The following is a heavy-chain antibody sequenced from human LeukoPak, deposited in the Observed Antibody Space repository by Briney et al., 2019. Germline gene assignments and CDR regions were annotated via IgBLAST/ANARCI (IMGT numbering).Heavy chain of an antibody. CDR2: ISACNGNT. V-gene: IGHV1-18*01. Sequence: ASVKVSCKASGYTFTSYGISWVRQAPGQGLEWMGWISACNGNTNYAQKLQGRVTMTTDTSTSTAYMELRSLRSDDTAVYYCARDSASTIFGVAPRHIMDVWGQGTTVTVFS. CDR3: ARDSASTIFGVAPRHIMDV. D-gene: IGHD3-3*01. CDR1: GYTFTSYG. J-gene: IGHJ6*02.